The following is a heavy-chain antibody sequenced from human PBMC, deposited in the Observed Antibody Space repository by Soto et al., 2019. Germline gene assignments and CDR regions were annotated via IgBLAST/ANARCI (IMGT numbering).Heavy chain of an antibody. J-gene: IGHJ4*01. V-gene: IGHV1-18*01. CDR1: GYTFTSYG. D-gene: IGHD2-15*01. CDR2: INVYNGNT. CDR3: ARDTTRGQYDY. Sequence: QVQLVQSGAEVKKPGASVKVSCKASGYTFTSYGISWVRQAPGQGLEWMGWINVYNGNTNYTQKLKGRVTMTTDTPTSTAYLDLRSLRSDDTAVYFCARDTTRGQYDYWGHGTLVTVSS.